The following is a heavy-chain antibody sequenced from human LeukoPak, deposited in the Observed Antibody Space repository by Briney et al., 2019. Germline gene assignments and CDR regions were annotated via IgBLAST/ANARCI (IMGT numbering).Heavy chain of an antibody. Sequence: SETLSLTCAVYGGSFSGYYWSWIRQPPGKGLEWIGEINHSGSTNYNPSLKSRVTISVDTSKNQFSLKLSSVTAADRAVYYCARGGRWGIVHYYYMDVWGKGTTVTVSS. CDR3: ARGGRWGIVHYYYMDV. V-gene: IGHV4-34*01. CDR2: INHSGST. CDR1: GGSFSGYY. J-gene: IGHJ6*03. D-gene: IGHD1-26*01.